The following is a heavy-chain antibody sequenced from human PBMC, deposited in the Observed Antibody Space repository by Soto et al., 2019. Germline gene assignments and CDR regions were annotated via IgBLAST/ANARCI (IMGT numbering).Heavy chain of an antibody. CDR2: IYYSGST. CDR3: ARRWGDYFDY. V-gene: IGHV4-30-4*01. J-gene: IGHJ4*02. Sequence: SETLSLTCTVSGCSISSGDYYWSWIRQPPGKGLEWIGYIYYSGSTNYNPSLKSRVTISVDTSKNQFSLKLSSVTAADTAVYYCARRWGDYFDYWGQGTLVTVSS. D-gene: IGHD3-16*01. CDR1: GCSISSGDYY.